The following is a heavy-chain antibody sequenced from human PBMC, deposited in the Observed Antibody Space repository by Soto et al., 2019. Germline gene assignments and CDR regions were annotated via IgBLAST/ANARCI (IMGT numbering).Heavy chain of an antibody. D-gene: IGHD4-17*01. CDR2: ISSNGDST. Sequence: GGSLRLSCAASGFTFSSYWMHWVRQAPGKGLEYVSGISSNGDSTYYADSVKGRFTISRDNSKNTLYLQMSSLRAVDTAVYYCVHPRSTVQIPPTWGQGTLVTVS. V-gene: IGHV3-64D*06. CDR3: VHPRSTVQIPPT. CDR1: GFTFSSYW. J-gene: IGHJ5*02.